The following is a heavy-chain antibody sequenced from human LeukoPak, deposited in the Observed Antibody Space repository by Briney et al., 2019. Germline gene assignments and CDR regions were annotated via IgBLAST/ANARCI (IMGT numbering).Heavy chain of an antibody. J-gene: IGHJ4*02. CDR1: GFSFSSYS. D-gene: IGHD2-8*01. CDR3: ARSDVYWGHFDY. Sequence: GGSLRLSCTASGFSFSSYSMNWVRQAPGKGLEWLSYIRDSGSTIYYADSVKGRFTISRDNAENSLYLQMNNLRAEDTAVYYCARSDVYWGHFDYWGQGTLVTVSS. CDR2: IRDSGSTI. V-gene: IGHV3-48*04.